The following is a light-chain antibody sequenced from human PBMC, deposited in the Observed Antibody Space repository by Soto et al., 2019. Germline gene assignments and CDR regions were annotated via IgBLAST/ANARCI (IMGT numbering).Light chain of an antibody. CDR2: DAS. V-gene: IGKV1-5*01. Sequence: DIQMTQSPSTLSASVGDRVTITCRASRSISAWLAWYQQEPGKAPELLIFDASSLKSGVPSRFSGSGSGTEFTLTISRLQPDDVATYYCLQYSSHSWTFGQGTKVDIK. J-gene: IGKJ1*01. CDR3: LQYSSHSWT. CDR1: RSISAW.